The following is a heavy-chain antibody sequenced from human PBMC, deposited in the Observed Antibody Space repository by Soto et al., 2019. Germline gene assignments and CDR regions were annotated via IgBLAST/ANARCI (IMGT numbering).Heavy chain of an antibody. D-gene: IGHD2-2*01. V-gene: IGHV3-30*18. Sequence: GGSLRLSCAASGFTFSNYGMTWVRQAPGKGLEWVAVISYDGSNKYYADSVKGRFTISRDNSKNTLYLQMNSLRAEDTAVYYCAKDHYTVPAAIYYYYGMDVWGQGTTVTVSS. CDR3: AKDHYTVPAAIYYYYGMDV. CDR1: GFTFSNYG. J-gene: IGHJ6*02. CDR2: ISYDGSNK.